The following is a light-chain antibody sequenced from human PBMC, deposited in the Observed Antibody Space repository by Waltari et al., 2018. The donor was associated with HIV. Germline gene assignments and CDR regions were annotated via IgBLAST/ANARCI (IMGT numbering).Light chain of an antibody. J-gene: IGKJ2*01. CDR2: KAS. Sequence: DIQMTQSPSTLSASVGDRVTITCRPSQSISSWLAWYQQKPGKAPNLLIYKASSLESGVPSRFSGSGSGTEFTLTISSLQPDDFATYYCQQYNSYSPATFGQGTKLEIK. CDR1: QSISSW. CDR3: QQYNSYSPAT. V-gene: IGKV1-5*03.